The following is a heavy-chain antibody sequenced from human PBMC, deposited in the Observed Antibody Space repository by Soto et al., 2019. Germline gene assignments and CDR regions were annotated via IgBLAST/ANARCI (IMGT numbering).Heavy chain of an antibody. D-gene: IGHD2-15*01. J-gene: IGHJ6*03. V-gene: IGHV1-69*02. Sequence: QVQLVQSGAEVKKPGSSVKVSCKASGGTFSSYTISWVRQAPGQELEWMGRIIPILGIANYAQKFQGRVRITADKSRSTAYIELSSLRCEDTVVYLCARGRCSGGSCYSGYYCYMDVLGKGSTVPV. CDR1: GGTFSSYT. CDR2: IIPILGIA. CDR3: ARGRCSGGSCYSGYYCYMDV.